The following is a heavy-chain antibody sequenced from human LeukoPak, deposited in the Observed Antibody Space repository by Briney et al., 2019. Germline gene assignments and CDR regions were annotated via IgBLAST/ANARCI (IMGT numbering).Heavy chain of an antibody. CDR1: GFTFSSWW. J-gene: IGHJ4*02. CDR3: AREAGY. V-gene: IGHV3-7*04. Sequence: PGGSLRLSCAASGFTFSSWWMSWVRQAPGKGLEWVANIKQDGSDKFYVDSVKGRFTISRDNAKSSLYLQMNSLRAEDTAVYYCAREAGYWGQGTLVTVPS. CDR2: IKQDGSDK.